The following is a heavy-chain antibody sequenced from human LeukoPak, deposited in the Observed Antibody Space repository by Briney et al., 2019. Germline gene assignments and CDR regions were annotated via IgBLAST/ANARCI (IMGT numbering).Heavy chain of an antibody. CDR1: GFTFSSYG. V-gene: IGHV3-33*01. CDR3: ARDHCSSTSCLGVFGY. CDR2: IWYDGSNK. J-gene: IGHJ4*02. D-gene: IGHD2-2*01. Sequence: GGSLLLSCAASGFTFSSYGMHWVRQAPGKGLEWVAVIWYDGSNKYYADSVKGRFTISRDNSKNTLYLQMNSLRAEDTAVYYCARDHCSSTSCLGVFGYWGQGTLVTVSS.